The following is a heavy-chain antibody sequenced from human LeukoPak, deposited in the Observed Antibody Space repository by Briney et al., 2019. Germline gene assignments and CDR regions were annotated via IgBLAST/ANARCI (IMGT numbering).Heavy chain of an antibody. J-gene: IGHJ6*03. CDR2: MNPNSGNT. CDR1: GYTFTSYD. Sequence: GASVKVSCKASGYTFTSYDINWVRQATGQGLEWMGWMNPNSGNTGYAQKFQGRVTMTRNTSISTAYMELSSLRSEDTAVYYCARGNYYDRDMDYMDVWGKGTTVTVSS. CDR3: ARGNYYDRDMDYMDV. D-gene: IGHD3-22*01. V-gene: IGHV1-8*01.